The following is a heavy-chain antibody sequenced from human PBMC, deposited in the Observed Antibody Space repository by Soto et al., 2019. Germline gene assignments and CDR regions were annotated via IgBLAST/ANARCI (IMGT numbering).Heavy chain of an antibody. CDR1: GGSFSGYY. Sequence: PSETLSLTCAVYGGSFSGYYWSWIRQPPGKGLEWIGEINYSGSTNYNPSLKSRVTISVDTSKNQFSLKLSSVTAADTAVYYCATKGEYPGLSDYFDYWGQGTLVTVSS. CDR3: ATKGEYPGLSDYFDY. J-gene: IGHJ4*02. D-gene: IGHD3-16*01. CDR2: INYSGST. V-gene: IGHV4-34*01.